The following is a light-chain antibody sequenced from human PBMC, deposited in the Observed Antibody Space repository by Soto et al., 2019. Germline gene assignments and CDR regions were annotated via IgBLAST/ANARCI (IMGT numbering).Light chain of an antibody. CDR3: SSYAGSNKMI. CDR1: SSDVGGFDY. J-gene: IGLJ2*01. V-gene: IGLV2-8*01. CDR2: EVT. Sequence: QSALTQPPSASGSPGQSGTISCTGTSSDVGGFDYVSWYQQHPGKAPKLMIYEVTKRPSGVPDRFSGSKSGNTASLTVSGLQAEDEGDYYCSSYAGSNKMIFGGGTKLTVL.